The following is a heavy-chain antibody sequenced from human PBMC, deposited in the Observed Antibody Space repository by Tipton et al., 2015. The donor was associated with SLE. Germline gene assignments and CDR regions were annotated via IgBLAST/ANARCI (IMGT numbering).Heavy chain of an antibody. Sequence: SLRLSCAASGFSFSNYWIHWVRQVPGKGLVWVSHIDSDGGTTSYADSVKGRFTISRDNAKNMLYLQMNSLRAEDTAMYYCARVRSNFDYWGQGTLVTVSS. V-gene: IGHV3-74*01. CDR2: IDSDGGTT. J-gene: IGHJ4*02. CDR1: GFSFSNYW. CDR3: ARVRSNFDY.